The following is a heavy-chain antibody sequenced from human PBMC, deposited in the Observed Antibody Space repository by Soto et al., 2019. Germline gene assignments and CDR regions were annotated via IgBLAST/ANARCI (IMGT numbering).Heavy chain of an antibody. J-gene: IGHJ4*02. CDR1: GFRFSNYG. Sequence: QVQLVESGGGVVQPGRSLRLSCAASGFRFSNYGMHWVRQAPGKGLEWLAVIVADGTGLHYADSVRGRFAISRDDSKNTLYLQLNSLGAVDRAIYFCARDDDLPINGLDHWGQGTLVTVSS. CDR3: ARDDDLPINGLDH. V-gene: IGHV3-33*01. CDR2: IVADGTGL.